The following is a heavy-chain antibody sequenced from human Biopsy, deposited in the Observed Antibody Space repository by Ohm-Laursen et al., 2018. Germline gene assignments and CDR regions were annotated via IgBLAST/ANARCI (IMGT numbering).Heavy chain of an antibody. CDR1: GFTFSTYS. CDR2: ISSRSVYI. CDR3: ARLGELHGLWYFDF. D-gene: IGHD2-21*01. V-gene: IGHV3-21*04. J-gene: IGHJ4*02. Sequence: SLRLSCTASGFTFSTYSMNWVRQAPGKGLEWVSSISSRSVYIYHADSVKGRFTISRDNAKSSLYLQMNSLRVEDTALYFCARLGELHGLWYFDFWGQGALVTVSS.